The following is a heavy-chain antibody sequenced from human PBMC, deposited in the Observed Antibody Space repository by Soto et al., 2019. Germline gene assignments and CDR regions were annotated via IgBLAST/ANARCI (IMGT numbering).Heavy chain of an antibody. V-gene: IGHV4-39*07. CDR3: ARDQEDIVVVPAAPHGAFDI. CDR1: GGSISSSTYY. CDR2: FFNGGNT. J-gene: IGHJ3*02. D-gene: IGHD2-2*01. Sequence: SETLSLTCTVSGGSISSSTYYWGWMRQPPGKGLEWIASFFNGGNTYYNPSLKSRVTISVDTSKNQFSLKLSSVTAADTAVYYCARDQEDIVVVPAAPHGAFDIWGQGTMVTVSS.